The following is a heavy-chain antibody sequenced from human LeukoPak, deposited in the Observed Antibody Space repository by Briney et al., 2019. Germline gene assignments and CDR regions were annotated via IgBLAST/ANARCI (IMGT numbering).Heavy chain of an antibody. CDR1: GGSISSYY. D-gene: IGHD4-17*01. CDR3: VRSYGDYASSYGMDV. V-gene: IGHV4-59*13. CDR2: IYYSGST. J-gene: IGHJ6*02. Sequence: SETLSLTCTVSGGSISSYYWSWIRQPPGKGREWIGYIYYSGSTNYNPSLKSRVTISVDTSKNQFSLKLSSVTAADTAVYYCVRSYGDYASSYGMDVWGQGTTVTVSS.